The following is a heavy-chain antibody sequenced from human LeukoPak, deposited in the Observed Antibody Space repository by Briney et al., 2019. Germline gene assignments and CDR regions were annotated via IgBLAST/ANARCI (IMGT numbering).Heavy chain of an antibody. D-gene: IGHD3-16*01. V-gene: IGHV4-59*01. J-gene: IGHJ2*01. CDR1: GGSISSYY. CDR3: ARGVQGYFDL. CDR2: IYYSGST. Sequence: SETLSLTCTVSGGSISSYYWSWIRQPPGKGLEWIGNIYYSGSTNYNPSLKSRVTISVDTSKNQFSLKLSSVTAADTAVYYCARGVQGYFDLWGRGTLVTVSS.